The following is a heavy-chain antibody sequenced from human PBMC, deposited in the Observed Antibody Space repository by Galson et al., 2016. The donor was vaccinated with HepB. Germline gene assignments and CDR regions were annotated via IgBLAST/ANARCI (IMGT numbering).Heavy chain of an antibody. J-gene: IGHJ4*02. CDR3: VRLDPGAATGSTTFDY. CDR1: GFNFSDHY. CDR2: ISSSGSYT. D-gene: IGHD3-9*01. V-gene: IGHV3-11*06. Sequence: SLRLSCAASGFNFSDHYMSWIRQSPGTGLEWISYISSSGSYTNHAGSLKGRFTISRDNAKNSVFLQMSSLRADDTAVYYCVRLDPGAATGSTTFDYWGQGTLVTVSS.